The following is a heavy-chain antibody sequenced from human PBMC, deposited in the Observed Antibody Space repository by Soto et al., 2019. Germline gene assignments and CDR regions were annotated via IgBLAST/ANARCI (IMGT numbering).Heavy chain of an antibody. J-gene: IGHJ6*03. CDR2: ISSNGVGT. CDR3: ARRARPDFYYMDV. Sequence: GGSLRLSCAASKFTLSGYARDRVRQTPGKGLEYVSGISSNGVGTYYANSVQGRFTISRDNSKNTVYLQMGSLRPEDMAVYYCARRARPDFYYMDVWGKGTTVTVSS. D-gene: IGHD6-6*01. CDR1: KFTLSGYA. V-gene: IGHV3-64*01.